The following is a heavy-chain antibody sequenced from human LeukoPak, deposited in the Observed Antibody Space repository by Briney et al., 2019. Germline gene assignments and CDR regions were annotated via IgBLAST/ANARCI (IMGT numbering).Heavy chain of an antibody. V-gene: IGHV3-15*01. J-gene: IGHJ4*02. CDR3: AKGSGTSRPYYLDY. D-gene: IGHD6-25*01. CDR2: IKSKTDGGTT. CDR1: GFTFSNAW. Sequence: GGSLRLSCAASGFTFSNAWMSWVRQAPGKGLEWVGRIKSKTDGGTTDYAAPVKGRFTISRDDSKNTLYLQMTSLTAEDTAVYYCAKGSGTSRPYYLDYWGRGTLVTVSS.